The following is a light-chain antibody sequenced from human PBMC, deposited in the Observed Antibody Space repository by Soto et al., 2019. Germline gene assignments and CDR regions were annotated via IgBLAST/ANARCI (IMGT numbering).Light chain of an antibody. CDR2: GAS. Sequence: EIVMTQSPATLSVSPGQRATLSCRASQSVSSKLAWYQHKPGQGPRLLIYGASTRATGIPARFSGSGSGTEFTLTISSLQSEDFAVYYCQHYSTWLWTFGQGTKVAIK. CDR1: QSVSSK. V-gene: IGKV3-15*01. CDR3: QHYSTWLWT. J-gene: IGKJ1*01.